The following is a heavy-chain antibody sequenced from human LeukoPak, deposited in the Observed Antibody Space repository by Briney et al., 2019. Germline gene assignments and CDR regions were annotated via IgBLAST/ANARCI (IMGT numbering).Heavy chain of an antibody. J-gene: IGHJ5*02. V-gene: IGHV1-18*01. CDR3: ARDGQEYQLPRGGSWFDP. D-gene: IGHD2-2*01. CDR1: GYTFTSYG. Sequence: ASVKVSCKASGYTFTSYGISWVRQAPGQGLEWMGWISAYNGNTNYAQKFQGRVTITTDESTSTAYMELSSLRSEDTAVYYCARDGQEYQLPRGGSWFDPWGQGTLVTVSS. CDR2: ISAYNGNT.